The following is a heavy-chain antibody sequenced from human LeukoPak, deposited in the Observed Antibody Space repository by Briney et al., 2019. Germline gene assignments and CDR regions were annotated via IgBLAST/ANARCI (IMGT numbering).Heavy chain of an antibody. CDR3: ARDSGSRWFDP. CDR2: IYYSGST. CDR1: GDSISSYY. V-gene: IGHV4-59*01. J-gene: IGHJ5*02. Sequence: PSETLSLTCTGSGDSISSYYWSWIRQPPGKGLEWIGYIYYSGSTNYNPSLKSRVTISVDTSKNQFSLKLSSVTAADTAVYYCARDSGSRWFDPWGQGTLVTVSS. D-gene: IGHD3-22*01.